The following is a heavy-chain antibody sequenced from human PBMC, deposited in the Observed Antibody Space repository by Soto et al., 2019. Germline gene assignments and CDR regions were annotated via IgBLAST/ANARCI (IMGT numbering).Heavy chain of an antibody. CDR3: ARGGNYGDYAFY. CDR2: IYHSGST. D-gene: IGHD4-17*01. Sequence: SETLSLTCAVSGGSISSGGYSWSWIRQPPGKGLEWIGYIYHSGSTYYNPSLKSRVTISVDKSKNQFSLKLSSVTAADTAVYYCARGGNYGDYAFYWGQGTLVTVSS. CDR1: GGSISSGGYS. V-gene: IGHV4-30-2*01. J-gene: IGHJ4*02.